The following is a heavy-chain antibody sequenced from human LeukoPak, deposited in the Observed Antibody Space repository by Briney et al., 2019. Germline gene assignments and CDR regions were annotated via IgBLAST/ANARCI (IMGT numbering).Heavy chain of an antibody. J-gene: IGHJ4*02. D-gene: IGHD3-16*01. V-gene: IGHV4-39*07. CDR3: TRGAGWLIDY. CDR1: GGSISSSSYY. CDR2: IYYSGST. Sequence: PSETLSLTCTVSGGSISSSSYYWGWIRQPPGKGLEWIGSIYYSGSTYYNPSLKSRVTISADTSKNQFSLKLNSLTTADTAVYYCTRGAGWLIDYWGQGILVTVSS.